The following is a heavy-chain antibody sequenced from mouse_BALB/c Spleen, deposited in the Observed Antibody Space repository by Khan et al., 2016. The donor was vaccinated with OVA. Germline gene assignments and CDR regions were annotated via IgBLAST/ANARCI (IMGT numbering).Heavy chain of an antibody. D-gene: IGHD1-1*02. CDR1: GFTFSSFV. J-gene: IGHJ3*01. Sequence: EVELVESGGGLVKPGGSLKLSCAASGFTFSSFVMSWVRQTPAKRLEWVATINSAGFYTYYPDSVKGRFTISSDNAKNTLYLQMNSLRSEDTAMYYCANGNYGWFAYWGQGTLVTVSA. V-gene: IGHV5-9-1*01. CDR3: ANGNYGWFAY. CDR2: INSAGFYT.